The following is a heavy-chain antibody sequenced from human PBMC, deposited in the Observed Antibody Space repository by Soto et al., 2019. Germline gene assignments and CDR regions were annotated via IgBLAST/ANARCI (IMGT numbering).Heavy chain of an antibody. D-gene: IGHD5-12*01. CDR3: ARHREYSDYDGAGRKFHY. V-gene: IGHV4-39*01. CDR1: GGSISSTSYY. CDR2: IYYSGST. Sequence: QLQLQESGPGLVKPSETLSLTCTVSGGSISSTSYYWGWIRQPPGKGLEWVGSIYYSGSTYYNPSLKSRVTISVDTSKNQFSLKLSSVTAADTAVYYCARHREYSDYDGAGRKFHYWGQRTLVTVSS. J-gene: IGHJ4*02.